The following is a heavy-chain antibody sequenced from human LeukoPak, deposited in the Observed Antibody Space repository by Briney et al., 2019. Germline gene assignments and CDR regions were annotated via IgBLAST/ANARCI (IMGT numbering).Heavy chain of an antibody. Sequence: ASVKVSCKASGYTFTNFYMHWVRQAPGQGLEWMGRINPNSGGTNYAQKFQGRVTMTRDTSISTAYMELSRLRSDDTAVYYCARCAVRPKSYMDVWGQGTTVTVSS. CDR3: ARCAVRPKSYMDV. CDR2: INPNSGGT. V-gene: IGHV1-2*06. J-gene: IGHJ6*02. D-gene: IGHD3-10*01. CDR1: GYTFTNFY.